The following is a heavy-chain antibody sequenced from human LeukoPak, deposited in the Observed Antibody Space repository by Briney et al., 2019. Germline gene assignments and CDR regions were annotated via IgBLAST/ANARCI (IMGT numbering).Heavy chain of an antibody. D-gene: IGHD1-26*01. CDR1: GGSISSRSYY. J-gene: IGHJ4*02. CDR3: ARLVGAATDPFDY. V-gene: IGHV4-39*01. CDR2: IYYSGST. Sequence: SETLSLTCTVSGGSISSRSYYWGWIRQPPGKGLEWIASIYYSGSTYYNPSLKSRVTISIDTSKNQFSAKLSSVTAADTAVYYCARLVGAATDPFDYWGQGTLVTVSS.